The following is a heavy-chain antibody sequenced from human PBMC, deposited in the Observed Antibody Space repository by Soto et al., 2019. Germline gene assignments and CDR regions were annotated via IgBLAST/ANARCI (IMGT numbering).Heavy chain of an antibody. V-gene: IGHV3-30-3*01. J-gene: IGHJ4*02. Sequence: PGGYLRLSCAASGFTFSRYAMHWVRQAPGEGLEWVAVISRDGSSKYYGDSVNGRFTVSRDNSNNTLYLSMTSLRPDDTAVFYCARSRNGAVPDSINFWGQGTLVTVSS. CDR1: GFTFSRYA. CDR2: ISRDGSSK. D-gene: IGHD2-8*01. CDR3: ARSRNGAVPDSINF.